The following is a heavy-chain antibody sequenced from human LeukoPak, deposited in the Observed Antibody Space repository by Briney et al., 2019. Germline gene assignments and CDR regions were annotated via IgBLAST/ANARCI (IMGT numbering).Heavy chain of an antibody. D-gene: IGHD1-26*01. CDR2: MTWNNGTL. J-gene: IGHJ4*02. Sequence: GGSLRLSCAASGFTFDDVDMHWVRQAPGKGREWVSGMTWNNGTLGHADSVKGRFTISRDNAKNSLFLQMSSLRAEDTALYYCAKDIGQYVGFDYWGQGTLVTVSS. V-gene: IGHV3-9*01. CDR1: GFTFDDVD. CDR3: AKDIGQYVGFDY.